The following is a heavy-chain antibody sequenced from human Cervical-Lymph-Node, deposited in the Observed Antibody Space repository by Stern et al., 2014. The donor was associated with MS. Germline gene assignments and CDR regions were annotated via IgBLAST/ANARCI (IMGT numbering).Heavy chain of an antibody. D-gene: IGHD2-15*01. J-gene: IGHJ3*02. CDR2: ISAYNGNT. V-gene: IGHV1-18*01. CDR3: ARGLLGSENAFDI. Sequence: QVQLVQSGAEVKKPGASVKVSCKASGYTFTSYGISWVRQAPGQGLEWMGGISAYNGNTNYAQKLQGRVDMSTDTFTMKACMELRSLRSDDTGVYYCARGLLGSENAFDIWGQGTMVTVSS. CDR1: GYTFTSYG.